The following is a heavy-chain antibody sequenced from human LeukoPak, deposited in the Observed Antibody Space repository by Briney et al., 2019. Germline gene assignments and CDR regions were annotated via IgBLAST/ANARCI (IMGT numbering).Heavy chain of an antibody. Sequence: PGGSLRLSCVTSGFSVSNNYMSWVRQAPGKGLEWVANIKPDGSLIYYVDSVKGRFTISRDNAKNSLYLQMNSLRAEDTAVYYCAKWELYSGFYYIDYWGQGTLASVSS. J-gene: IGHJ4*02. V-gene: IGHV3-7*01. CDR1: GFSVSNNY. CDR3: AKWELYSGFYYIDY. CDR2: IKPDGSLI. D-gene: IGHD1-26*01.